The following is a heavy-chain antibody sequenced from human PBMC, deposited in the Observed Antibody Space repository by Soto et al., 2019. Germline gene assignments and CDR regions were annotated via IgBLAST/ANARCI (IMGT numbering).Heavy chain of an antibody. CDR3: ANPPRC. J-gene: IGHJ4*02. CDR1: GGTFSSYT. Sequence: QVQLVQSGAEVKKPGSSVKVSCTASGGTFSSYTISWVRQAPGQGLEWMGRIIPISGIAKHAQKVQCRVTITADKSTGTAYMERSSRRSEDTAVYYCANPPRCWGQGTLVTVAS. V-gene: IGHV1-69*02. CDR2: IIPISGIA.